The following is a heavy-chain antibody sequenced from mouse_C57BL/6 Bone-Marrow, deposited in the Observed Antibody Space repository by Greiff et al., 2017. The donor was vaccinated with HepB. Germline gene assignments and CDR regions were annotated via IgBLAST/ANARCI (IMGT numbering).Heavy chain of an antibody. V-gene: IGHV14-3*01. D-gene: IGHD1-1*01. CDR2: IDPANGNT. CDR3: ASLKSYGGYYAMDY. J-gene: IGHJ4*01. CDR1: GFNIKNTY. Sequence: VQLKESVAELVRPGASVKLSCTASGFNIKNTYMHWVKQRPEQGLEWIGRIDPANGNTKYAPKFQGKATITADTSSNTAYLQLSSLTSEDTAIYYCASLKSYGGYYAMDYWGQGTSVTVSS.